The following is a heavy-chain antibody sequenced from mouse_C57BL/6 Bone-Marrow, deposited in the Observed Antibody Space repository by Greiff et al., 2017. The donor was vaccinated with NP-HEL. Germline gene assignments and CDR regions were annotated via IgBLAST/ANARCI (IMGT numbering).Heavy chain of an antibody. J-gene: IGHJ3*01. CDR3: ASPSYYYGSSPFAY. V-gene: IGHV2-2*01. D-gene: IGHD1-1*01. Sequence: QVHVKQSGPGLVQPSQSLSITCTVSGFSLTSYGVHWVRQSPGKGLEWLGVIWSGGSTDYNAAFISRLSISKDNSKSQVFFKMNSLQADDTAIYYCASPSYYYGSSPFAYWGQGTLVTVSA. CDR2: IWSGGST. CDR1: GFSLTSYG.